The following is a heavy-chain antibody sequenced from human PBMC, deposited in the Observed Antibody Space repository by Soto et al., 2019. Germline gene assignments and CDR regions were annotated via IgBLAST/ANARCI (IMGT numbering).Heavy chain of an antibody. D-gene: IGHD3-16*01. V-gene: IGHV4-4*02. CDR1: GGPITTTNW. J-gene: IGHJ6*02. CDR3: ATQTISYTWGV. CDR2: LHHYGTT. Sequence: QVQLQESGPGLVKPSETLSLTCAVSGGPITTTNWWAWVRLPPGKGLGWIGELHHYGTTNYKPSPESRITMLLDKSNNPFSLNQTSVTAADTAIYSWATQTISYTWGVWGRGTTVTVSS.